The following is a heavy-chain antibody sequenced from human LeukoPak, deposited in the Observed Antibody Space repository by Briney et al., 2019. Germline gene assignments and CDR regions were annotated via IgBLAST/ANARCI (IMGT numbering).Heavy chain of an antibody. V-gene: IGHV3-23*01. CDR2: ITGGGGST. J-gene: IGHJ4*02. Sequence: GGSLRLSCAASGFTFSNYAMSWVRQAPGKGLEWVSTITGGGGSTYYADSVKGRLTISRDDFKNTPYLQMSSLRDEDTAVYYCTTYSRSLDYWGQGTLVTVSS. D-gene: IGHD1-26*01. CDR1: GFTFSNYA. CDR3: TTYSRSLDY.